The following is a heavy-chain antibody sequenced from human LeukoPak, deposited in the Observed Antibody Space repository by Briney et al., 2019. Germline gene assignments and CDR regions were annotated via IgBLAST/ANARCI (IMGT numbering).Heavy chain of an antibody. J-gene: IGHJ4*02. V-gene: IGHV7-4-1*02. Sequence: SSVKVSCKASGYIFTSYVLHWVRQAPGQGLEWMGWINTNTGNPTYAQGFTGRFVFSLDTSVSTAYLQISSLKADDTAMYYCARGDYETHGYQTRWGQGTLVTVSS. CDR3: ARGDYETHGYQTR. D-gene: IGHD3-22*01. CDR1: GYIFTSYV. CDR2: INTNTGNP.